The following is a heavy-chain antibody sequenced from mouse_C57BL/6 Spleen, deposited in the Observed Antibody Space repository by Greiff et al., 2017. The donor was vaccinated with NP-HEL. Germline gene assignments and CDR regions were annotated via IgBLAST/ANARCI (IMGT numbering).Heavy chain of an antibody. J-gene: IGHJ1*03. V-gene: IGHV5-17*01. CDR1: GFTFSDYG. Sequence: EVQGVESGGGLVKPGGSLKLSCAASGFTFSDYGMHWVRQAPEKGLEWVAYISSGSSTFSYADTVKGRFTISRDNAKNTLFLQMTSLRSEDTAMYYCARYYYGSSYWYFDVWGTGTTVTVSS. D-gene: IGHD1-1*01. CDR2: ISSGSSTF. CDR3: ARYYYGSSYWYFDV.